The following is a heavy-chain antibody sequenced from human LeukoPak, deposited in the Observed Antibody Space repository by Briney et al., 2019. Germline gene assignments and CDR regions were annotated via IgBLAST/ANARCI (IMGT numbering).Heavy chain of an antibody. CDR1: GFTFRNYW. CDR2: TKPDGTAE. Sequence: GGSLRLSCAASGFTFRNYWMGWVRQAPGKGLEWVANTKPDGTAEYYADSVRGRFTTSRDNANNFLYLQMDSLRGEDTAVYYCARDGGLHTNFDYWGQGTLVTVSS. CDR3: ARDGGLHTNFDY. J-gene: IGHJ4*02. V-gene: IGHV3-7*01. D-gene: IGHD2-15*01.